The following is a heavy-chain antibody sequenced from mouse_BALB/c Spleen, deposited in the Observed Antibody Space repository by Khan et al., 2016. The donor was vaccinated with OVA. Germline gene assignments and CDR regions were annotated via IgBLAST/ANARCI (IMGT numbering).Heavy chain of an antibody. D-gene: IGHD2-2*01. Sequence: QVRLQQSGAELARPGASVKLSCKTSGYTFTDFYINWVKQRTGQGLEWIGDIYPGSANTYYNEKFKGKATLTVDKSSSTAYMQLSSLTSEDSAVYFCARSGSGSCGFWGQGTLVTVSA. V-gene: IGHV1-77*01. CDR3: ARSGSGSCGF. CDR1: GYTFTDFY. CDR2: IYPGSANT. J-gene: IGHJ3*02.